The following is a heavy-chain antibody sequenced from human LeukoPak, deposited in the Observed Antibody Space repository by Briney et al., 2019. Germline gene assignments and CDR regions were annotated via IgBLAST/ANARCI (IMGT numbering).Heavy chain of an antibody. CDR2: ISAYNGNT. J-gene: IGHJ3*02. D-gene: IGHD5-12*01. CDR3: ATKSGYGPFDI. Sequence: GSSVKVSCKASGGTFSSYAISWVRQAPGQGLEWMGWISAYNGNTNYAQKLQGRVTMTTDTSTSTAYMELRSLRSDDTAVYYCATKSGYGPFDIWGQGTMVTVSS. V-gene: IGHV1-18*01. CDR1: GGTFSSYA.